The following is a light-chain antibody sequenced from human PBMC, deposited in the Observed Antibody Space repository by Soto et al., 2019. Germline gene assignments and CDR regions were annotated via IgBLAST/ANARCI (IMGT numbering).Light chain of an antibody. CDR3: QQYSIIWT. V-gene: IGKV1-5*01. Sequence: DIQMTQSPSSLSASVGDRVTITCRASQSIDRWLAWYQQRPGKAPRLLIYDVSILESGVPSRFSGSGSGTEFTLTISSLQPDDFATYYCQQYSIIWTFGQGTKVDIK. CDR1: QSIDRW. J-gene: IGKJ1*01. CDR2: DVS.